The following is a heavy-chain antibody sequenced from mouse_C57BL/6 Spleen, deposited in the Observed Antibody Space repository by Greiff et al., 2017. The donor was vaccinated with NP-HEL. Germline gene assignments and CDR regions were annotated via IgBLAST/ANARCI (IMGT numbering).Heavy chain of an antibody. Sequence: EVMLVESGGDLVKPGGSLKLSCAASGFTFSSYGMSWVRQTPDKRLEWVATISSGGSYTYYPDSVKGRFTISRDNAKNTLYLQMSSLKSEDTAMYYCGRRGFPDYFDYWGQGTTLTVSS. CDR3: GRRGFPDYFDY. J-gene: IGHJ2*01. CDR1: GFTFSSYG. V-gene: IGHV5-6*02. CDR2: ISSGGSYT.